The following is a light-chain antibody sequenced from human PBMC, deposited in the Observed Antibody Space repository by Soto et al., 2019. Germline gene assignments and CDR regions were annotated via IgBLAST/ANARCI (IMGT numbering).Light chain of an antibody. V-gene: IGKV3-15*01. CDR3: QQYINWPRT. CDR1: QSVRRN. Sequence: ERVMTQSPATLSVSPGDRATLXXRASQSVRRNLAWYQQKPGQAPRLXRDWASTRATGIPARFSGSGSGTEFTLTISSLQSEDFAVYLCQQYINWPRTFGQGTKVDIK. J-gene: IGKJ1*01. CDR2: WAS.